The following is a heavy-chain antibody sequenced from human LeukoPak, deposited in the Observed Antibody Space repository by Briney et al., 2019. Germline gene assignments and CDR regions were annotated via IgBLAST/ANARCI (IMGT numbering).Heavy chain of an antibody. Sequence: SETLSLTCAVYGGSFSGYYWSWIRQPPGKGLEWIGEINHSGSTNYNPSLKSRVTISVDTSKNQFSLKLSSVTAADTAVYYCAGQIAAAGDSAFDIWGQGTMVTVSS. CDR1: GGSFSGYY. D-gene: IGHD6-13*01. V-gene: IGHV4-34*01. CDR3: AGQIAAAGDSAFDI. J-gene: IGHJ3*02. CDR2: INHSGST.